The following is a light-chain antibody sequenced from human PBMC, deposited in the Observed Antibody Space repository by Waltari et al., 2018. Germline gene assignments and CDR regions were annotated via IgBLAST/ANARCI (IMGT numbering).Light chain of an antibody. J-gene: IGLJ3*02. CDR2: GDS. CDR3: QVWDGSSEHVV. Sequence: SYVLTQPPSVSVAPGMTATITCAGHNIGTKSVHWYQRRPGQAPLLVIYGDSDRPSVVPERFSGSNAGTPGALAISRVEAGDEADYYCQVWDGSSEHVVFGGGTRLTVL. V-gene: IGLV3-21*04. CDR1: NIGTKS.